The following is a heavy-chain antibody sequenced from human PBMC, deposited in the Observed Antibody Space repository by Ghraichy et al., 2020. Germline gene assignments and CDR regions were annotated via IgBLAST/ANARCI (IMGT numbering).Heavy chain of an antibody. V-gene: IGHV7-4-1*02. CDR2: INTNTGNP. CDR1: GYTFTSYA. D-gene: IGHD6-13*01. Sequence: ASVKVSCKASGYTFTSYAMNWVRQAPGQGLEWMGWINTNTGNPTYAQGFTGRFVFSLDTSVSTAYLQISSLKAEDTAVYYCAREGYSSSWRWGQFDPWGQGTLVTVSS. CDR3: AREGYSSSWRWGQFDP. J-gene: IGHJ5*02.